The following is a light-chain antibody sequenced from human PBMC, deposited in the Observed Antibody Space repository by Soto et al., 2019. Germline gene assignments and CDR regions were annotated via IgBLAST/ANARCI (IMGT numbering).Light chain of an antibody. CDR1: QSISSS. CDR2: DAS. J-gene: IGKJ1*01. Sequence: EIQMTQSPSTLSASVGDRVTMTCRASQSISSSLAWYQQKPGKAPKLLIYDASSLESGGPSRYSGSGSGTKFTLTISSLLPDDFATYNCQQYNSYSQWTFGQGTKVDIK. V-gene: IGKV1-5*01. CDR3: QQYNSYSQWT.